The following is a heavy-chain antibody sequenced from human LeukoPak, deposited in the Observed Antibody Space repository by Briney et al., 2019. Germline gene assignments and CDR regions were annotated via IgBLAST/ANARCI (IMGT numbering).Heavy chain of an antibody. CDR1: GFTFSDYY. D-gene: IGHD1-26*01. V-gene: IGHV3-72*01. J-gene: IGHJ4*02. Sequence: PGGSLRLCCAASGFTFSDYYMDWVRQAPGKGLEWVGRIRDKANGYTTEYAASVKGRSTISRDDSKNSVYLQMNSLKTEDTAVYYCARDMGTTTSYWGQGTLVTVSS. CDR3: ARDMGTTTSY. CDR2: IRDKANGYTT.